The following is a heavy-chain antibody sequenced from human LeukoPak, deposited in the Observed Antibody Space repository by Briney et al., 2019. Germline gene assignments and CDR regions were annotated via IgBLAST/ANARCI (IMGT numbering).Heavy chain of an antibody. Sequence: PSQTLSLTCAVSGGSISSGGYSWSWIRQPPGKGLEWIGHIYYSGSTYYNPSLKGRVTISIDGSKSQFSLKLSSVTAADTAVYYCARGYNFYYFDSWGQGTLVTVSS. V-gene: IGHV4-30-2*01. CDR3: ARGYNFYYFDS. J-gene: IGHJ4*02. D-gene: IGHD5-24*01. CDR2: IYYSGST. CDR1: GGSISSGGYS.